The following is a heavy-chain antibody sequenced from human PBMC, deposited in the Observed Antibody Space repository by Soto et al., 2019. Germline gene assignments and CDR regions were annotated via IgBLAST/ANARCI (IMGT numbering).Heavy chain of an antibody. CDR2: INHSGST. Sequence: ASETLSLTCAVYGGSFSGYYWSWIRQPPGKGLEWIGEINHSGSTNYNPSLKSRVTISVDTSKNQFSLKLSSVTAADTAVYYCARGHDYGDSDYWGQGTLVTVSS. D-gene: IGHD4-17*01. CDR1: GGSFSGYY. J-gene: IGHJ4*02. V-gene: IGHV4-34*01. CDR3: ARGHDYGDSDY.